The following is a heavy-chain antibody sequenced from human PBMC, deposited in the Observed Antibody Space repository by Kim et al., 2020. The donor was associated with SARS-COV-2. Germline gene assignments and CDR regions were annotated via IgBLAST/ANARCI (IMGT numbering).Heavy chain of an antibody. Sequence: SQTLSLTCAISGDSVSSNSAAWNWIRQSPSRGLEWLGRTYYRSKWYNDYAVSLKSRITINPDTSKNQFSLQLNSVTPEDTSVYYCARDGTIAARNEYYFDYWGQGTLVTVSS. V-gene: IGHV6-1*01. CDR3: ARDGTIAARNEYYFDY. CDR1: GDSVSSNSAA. J-gene: IGHJ4*02. D-gene: IGHD6-6*01. CDR2: TYYRSKWYN.